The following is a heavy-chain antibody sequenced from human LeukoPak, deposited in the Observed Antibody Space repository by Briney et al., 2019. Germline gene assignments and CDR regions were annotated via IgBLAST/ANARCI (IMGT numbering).Heavy chain of an antibody. CDR2: INTDGTVT. CDR3: ATKQWLAPPPDS. V-gene: IGHV3-74*01. D-gene: IGHD6-19*01. Sequence: GGSLRLSCAASGFTFSKYWMLWVRHAPGKGLEGVSRINTDGTVTTYADSVKGRFTVSRDNADNTMFLQMNSVRDEDTAVYYCATKQWLAPPPDSWGQGTPVTVSS. CDR1: GFTFSKYW. J-gene: IGHJ4*02.